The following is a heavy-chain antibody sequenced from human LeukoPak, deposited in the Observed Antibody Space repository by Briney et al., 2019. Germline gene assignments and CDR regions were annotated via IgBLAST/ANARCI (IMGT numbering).Heavy chain of an antibody. V-gene: IGHV4-59*08. J-gene: IGHJ4*02. CDR2: IYYSGST. CDR3: ARHEGSSGWYYFDY. Sequence: SETLSLTCTVSGGSISIYYWSWIRQPPGKGLEWIGYIYYSGSTNYNPSLKSRVTISVDTSKNQFSLKLSSVTAADTAVYYCARHEGSSGWYYFDYWGQGTLVTVSS. D-gene: IGHD6-19*01. CDR1: GGSISIYY.